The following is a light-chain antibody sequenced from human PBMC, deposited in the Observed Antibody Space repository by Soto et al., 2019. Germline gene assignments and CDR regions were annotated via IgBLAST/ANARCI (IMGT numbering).Light chain of an antibody. V-gene: IGLV2-8*01. J-gene: IGLJ2*01. CDR2: EVS. CDR1: SSDVGGYNY. CDR3: SSYAGSTHSVV. Sequence: QSALTQPPSASGSPGQSVTISCTGTSSDVGGYNYVSWYQQHPGKAPKLMIYEVSKRPSGVPDRFSASKSGNTASLTVSGLQAEDEADYYCSSYAGSTHSVVFGGGTKVTVL.